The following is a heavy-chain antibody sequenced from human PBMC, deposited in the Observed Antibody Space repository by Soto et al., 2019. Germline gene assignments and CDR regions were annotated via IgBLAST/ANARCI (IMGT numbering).Heavy chain of an antibody. V-gene: IGHV4-30-4*01. CDR2: IYYSGGT. Sequence: SETLSLTCTVSGGSISSGDYYWSWIRQPPGKGLEWIGYIYYSGGTYYNPSLKSRVTISVDTSKNQFSLKLSSVTAADTAVYYCARLYGSGYGMDVWGQGTTVTVSS. J-gene: IGHJ6*02. CDR1: GGSISSGDYY. CDR3: ARLYGSGYGMDV. D-gene: IGHD3-10*01.